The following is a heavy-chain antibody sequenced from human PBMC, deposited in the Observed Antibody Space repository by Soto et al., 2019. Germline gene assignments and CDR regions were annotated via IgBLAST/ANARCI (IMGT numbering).Heavy chain of an antibody. CDR1: GYTFTSYY. CDR2: INPSGGST. V-gene: IGHV1-46*01. Sequence: QVQLVQSGAEVKKPGASVKVSCKASGYTFTSYYIHWVRQAPGQGLQWMGIINPSGGSTTYAQKFQGRVSMTRDTSTSTVYMELSSLRSEDTAMYYCARHDYGGNSLDYWGQGTLVTVSS. CDR3: ARHDYGGNSLDY. D-gene: IGHD4-17*01. J-gene: IGHJ4*02.